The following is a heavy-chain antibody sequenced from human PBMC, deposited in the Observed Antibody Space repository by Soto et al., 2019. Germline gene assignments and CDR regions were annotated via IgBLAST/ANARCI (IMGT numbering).Heavy chain of an antibody. CDR1: GFTFSDYY. V-gene: IGHV3-11*06. CDR3: AGEEETSDTTVTTR. CDR2: ISSSSSYT. D-gene: IGHD4-17*01. J-gene: IGHJ4*02. Sequence: QVQLVESGGCLVKPGGSLRLSCAASGFTFSDYYMSWIRQAPGKGLEWVSYISSSSSYTNYADSVKGRFTISRDNAKNSLYLQMNSLRAEDTAVYYCAGEEETSDTTVTTRWGQGTLVTVSS.